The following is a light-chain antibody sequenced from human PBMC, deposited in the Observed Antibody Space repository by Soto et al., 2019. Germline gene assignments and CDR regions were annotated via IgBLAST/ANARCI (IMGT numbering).Light chain of an antibody. Sequence: EIVMTQSPATLSVSPGERATLSCRASQSISGELAWYQQRPGQPPRLLIYGVSTRATGVPARFSGSGSGSDLNLHITGLQSDHIALYYCNQDHVLLHIFGQGTRVDI. CDR2: GVS. CDR3: NQDHVLLHI. CDR1: QSISGE. J-gene: IGKJ1*01. V-gene: IGKV3-15*01.